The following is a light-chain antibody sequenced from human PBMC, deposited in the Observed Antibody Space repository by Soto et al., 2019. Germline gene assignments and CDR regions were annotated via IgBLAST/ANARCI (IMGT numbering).Light chain of an antibody. CDR3: QQRSNWPLT. CDR2: DAS. Sequence: EIVLTQSPATLCLSPGERATLSCRASQSISTYLAWYQQKPGQAPRLLIYDASNRATGIPARFSGSGSGTDFTLTINSLEPEDFVVYYCQQRSNWPLTFGGGTKVEIK. CDR1: QSISTY. J-gene: IGKJ4*01. V-gene: IGKV3-11*01.